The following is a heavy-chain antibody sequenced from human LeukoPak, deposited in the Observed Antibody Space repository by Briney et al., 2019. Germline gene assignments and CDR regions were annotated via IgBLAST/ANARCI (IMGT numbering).Heavy chain of an antibody. J-gene: IGHJ6*03. Sequence: GGSLRLSCAASGFTFSDYYMSWIRQAPGKGLEWVAYISSSGNTTYHADSVKGRFTISRDNAKNSLYLQMNSLRAEDTAVYYCATYGGSTSPYYLYYYYYMDVWGKGTTVTVSS. CDR3: ATYGGSTSPYYLYYYYYMDV. D-gene: IGHD2-2*01. CDR2: ISSSGNTT. V-gene: IGHV3-11*04. CDR1: GFTFSDYY.